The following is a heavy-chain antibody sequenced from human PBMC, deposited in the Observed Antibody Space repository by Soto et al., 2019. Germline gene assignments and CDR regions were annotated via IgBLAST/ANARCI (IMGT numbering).Heavy chain of an antibody. D-gene: IGHD6-19*01. CDR2: INHSGST. CDR3: ARLPTSLRSIAVAGNFDY. J-gene: IGHJ4*02. Sequence: QVQLQQWGAGLLKPSETLSLTCAVYGGSFSGYYWSWIRQPPGKGLEWIGEINHSGSTNYNPSLKSRVTISVDTYKTQFSLKLSSVTAADTAVYYCARLPTSLRSIAVAGNFDYWGQGTLVTVSS. CDR1: GGSFSGYY. V-gene: IGHV4-34*01.